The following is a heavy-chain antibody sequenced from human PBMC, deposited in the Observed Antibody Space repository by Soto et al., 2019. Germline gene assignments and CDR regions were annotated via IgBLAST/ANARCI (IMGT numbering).Heavy chain of an antibody. CDR2: ITPMFGIA. V-gene: IGHV1-69*01. CDR3: ASDRHHSGFED. CDR1: GGSFSNYA. J-gene: IGHJ4*02. Sequence: QVHLVQSGAEVKKPGSSVRVSCKASGGSFSNYAVTWVRQAPGQRLEWMGGITPMFGIANYAQKFQGRVTLTADDSTGTAYLELSSLRSDATATYYCASDRHHSGFEDWGQGTLVTVSS.